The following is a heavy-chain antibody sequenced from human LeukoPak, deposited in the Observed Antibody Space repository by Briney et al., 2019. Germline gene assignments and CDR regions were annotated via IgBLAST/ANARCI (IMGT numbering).Heavy chain of an antibody. CDR3: TRDMEYPGAGFDY. V-gene: IGHV4-39*07. CDR2: VYSSGNT. J-gene: IGHJ4*02. D-gene: IGHD3-3*01. Sequence: PSETLSLTCTVSGDSISRSSYFWAWIRQPPGKGLEWIGSVYSSGNTYYNPSLRSQITISVDTSKNQFSLKLTSVAAADTAMYYCTRDMEYPGAGFDYWGQGIPVTVSS. CDR1: GDSISRSSYF.